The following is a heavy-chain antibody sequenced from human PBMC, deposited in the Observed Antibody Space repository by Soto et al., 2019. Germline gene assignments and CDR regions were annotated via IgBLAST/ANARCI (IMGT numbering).Heavy chain of an antibody. D-gene: IGHD4-4*01. CDR3: AKSRDGYSFYFYYGMDV. Sequence: GGSLRLSCAASGFTFSSYGMHWVRQAPGKGLEWVAVIWYDGSNKYYADSVKGRFTISRDNSKNTLYLQLNSLTGDDTAVYYCAKSRDGYSFYFYYGMDVWGQGTTVTVSS. CDR1: GFTFSSYG. V-gene: IGHV3-30*02. CDR2: IWYDGSNK. J-gene: IGHJ6*02.